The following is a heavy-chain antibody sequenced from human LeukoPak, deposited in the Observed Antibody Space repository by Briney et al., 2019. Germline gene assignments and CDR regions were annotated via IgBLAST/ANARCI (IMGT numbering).Heavy chain of an antibody. CDR3: VRDWFLALDY. V-gene: IGHV3-74*01. CDR1: GIIFSNYW. Sequence: PGGSLRLSCAASGIIFSNYWMHWVRQAPGKGLVWVSRINRDGSSTSYADSVKGRFTISRDNAKNTLYLQMNSLSDEDTAVYYCVRDWFLALDYWGQGTLVTVSS. CDR2: INRDGSST. J-gene: IGHJ4*02. D-gene: IGHD3-10*01.